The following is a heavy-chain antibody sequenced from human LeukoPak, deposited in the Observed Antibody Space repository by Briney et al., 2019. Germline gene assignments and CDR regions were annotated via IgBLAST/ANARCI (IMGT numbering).Heavy chain of an antibody. D-gene: IGHD4-11*01. CDR1: GFSIRYDY. CDR2: ISGSGGST. Sequence: PGGSLRLSCAVSGFSIRYDYMSWVRQAPGKGLEWVSAISGSGGSTYYADSVKGRFTISRDNSKNTLYLQMNSLRAEDTAVYYCAKDESKGLPLNYYYMDVWGKGTTVTVSS. CDR3: AKDESKGLPLNYYYMDV. J-gene: IGHJ6*03. V-gene: IGHV3-23*01.